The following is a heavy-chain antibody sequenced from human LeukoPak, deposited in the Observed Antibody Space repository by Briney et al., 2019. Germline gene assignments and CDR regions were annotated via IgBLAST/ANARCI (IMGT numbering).Heavy chain of an antibody. CDR3: ARDGGSTIYYYYGMDV. D-gene: IGHD2-2*01. CDR2: IIPIFGTA. CDR1: GGTFSSYA. Sequence: SVKVSCKASGGTFSSYAISWVRQAPGQGLEWMGGIIPIFGTANYAQKFQGRVTITADESTSTAYMELSSLRSEDTAVYYCARDGGSTIYYYYGMDVRGQGTTVTVSS. V-gene: IGHV1-69*13. J-gene: IGHJ6*02.